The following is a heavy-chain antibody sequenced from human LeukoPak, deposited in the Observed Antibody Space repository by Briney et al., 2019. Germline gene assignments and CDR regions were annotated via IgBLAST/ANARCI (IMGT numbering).Heavy chain of an antibody. CDR2: IYYSGST. V-gene: IGHV4-39*01. J-gene: IGHJ4*02. D-gene: IGHD3-16*01. Sequence: PSETLSLTCTVSGGSISSYWGWIRQPPGKGLEWIGSIYYSGSTYYNPSLKSRVTISVDTSKNQFSLKLTSVTAADTAVYYCANYGVVLATYGSPSPFVHWGQGTLVTVSS. CDR3: ANYGVVLATYGSPSPFVH. CDR1: GGSISSY.